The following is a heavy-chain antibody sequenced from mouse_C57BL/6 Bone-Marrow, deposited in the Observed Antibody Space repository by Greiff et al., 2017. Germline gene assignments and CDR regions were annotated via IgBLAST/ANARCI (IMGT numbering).Heavy chain of an antibody. J-gene: IGHJ3*01. CDR3: ARSGWAWFAY. CDR2: ISDGGSYT. CDR1: GFTFSSYA. Sequence: EVHLVESGGGLVKPGGSLKLSCAASGFTFSSYAMSWVRQTPEKRLEWVATISDGGSYTYYPDNVKGRFTISRDNAKNTLYLQMSHLKSEDTAMYYCARSGWAWFAYWGQGTLVTVSA. V-gene: IGHV5-4*01. D-gene: IGHD1-3*01.